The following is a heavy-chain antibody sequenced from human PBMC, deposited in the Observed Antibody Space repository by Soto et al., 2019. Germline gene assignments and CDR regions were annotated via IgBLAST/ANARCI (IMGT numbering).Heavy chain of an antibody. V-gene: IGHV4-34*01. CDR2: INHSGST. CDR1: GGSFSGYY. J-gene: IGHJ6*02. Sequence: SETQSLTCAVYGGSFSGYYWSWIRQPPGKGLEWIGEINHSGSTNYNPSLKSRVTISVDTSKNQFSLKLSSVTAADTAVYYCARASRLRGSYYYYYGMDVWGQGTTVTVSS. CDR3: ARASRLRGSYYYYYGMDV. D-gene: IGHD3-16*01.